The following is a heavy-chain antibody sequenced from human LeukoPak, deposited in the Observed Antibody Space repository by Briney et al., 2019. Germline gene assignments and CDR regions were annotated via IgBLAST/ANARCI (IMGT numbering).Heavy chain of an antibody. CDR1: GGSFSGYY. D-gene: IGHD5-18*01. V-gene: IGHV4-34*01. CDR2: INHSGST. CDR3: ARRWIQLWYGY. Sequence: PSETPSLTCAVYGGSFSGYYWSWIRQPPGKGLEWIGEINHSGSTNYNPSLKSRVTISVDTSKNQFSLKLSSVTAADTAVYYCARRWIQLWYGYWGQGTLVTVSS. J-gene: IGHJ4*02.